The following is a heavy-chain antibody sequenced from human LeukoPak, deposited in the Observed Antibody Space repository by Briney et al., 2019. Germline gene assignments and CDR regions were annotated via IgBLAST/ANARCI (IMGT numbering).Heavy chain of an antibody. CDR2: INHSGST. CDR1: GGSFSGYY. V-gene: IGHV4-34*01. Sequence: SETLSLTCAVYGGSFSGYYWSWIRQPPGKGLEWIGEINHSGSTNYNPSLKSRVTISVDTSKNQFSLKLSSVTAADTAVYYCARAQALYYYYYYYMDVWSKETTVTVSS. J-gene: IGHJ6*03. CDR3: ARAQALYYYYYYYMDV.